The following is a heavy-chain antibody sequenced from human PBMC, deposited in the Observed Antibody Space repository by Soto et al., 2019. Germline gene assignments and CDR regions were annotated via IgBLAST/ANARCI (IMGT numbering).Heavy chain of an antibody. J-gene: IGHJ4*02. D-gene: IGHD1-20*01. CDR1: GGSFSGYY. CDR2: INHSGST. V-gene: IGHV4-34*01. CDR3: ATAKYNWNPDY. Sequence: QVQLQQWGAGLLKPSETLSLTCAVYGGSFSGYYWSWIRQPPGKGLEWIGEINHSGSTNYNPSLTSRVTISVDTSKNQFSLKLSSVTAADTAVYYCATAKYNWNPDYWGQGTLVTVSS.